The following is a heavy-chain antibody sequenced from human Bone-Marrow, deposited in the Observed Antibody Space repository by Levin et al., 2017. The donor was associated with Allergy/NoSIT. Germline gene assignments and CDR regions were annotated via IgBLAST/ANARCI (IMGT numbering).Heavy chain of an antibody. D-gene: IGHD3-10*01. CDR2: ISFDGSSK. J-gene: IGHJ4*02. V-gene: IGHV3-30*18. CDR1: GFTFSPYG. Sequence: LSLTCAASGFTFSPYGMHWVRQPPGKGLEWVAVISFDGSSKYYADSVKGRFTISRDNSKSTLHLQLNSLRAEDTAVYYCAKEGYYGSGNYYNNGIDYGGQGTLVTVSS. CDR3: AKEGYYGSGNYYNNGIDY.